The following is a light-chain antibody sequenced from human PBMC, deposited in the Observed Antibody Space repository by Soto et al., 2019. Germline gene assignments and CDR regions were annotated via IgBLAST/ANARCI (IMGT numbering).Light chain of an antibody. CDR2: DAS. J-gene: IGKJ1*01. CDR1: QSVRSW. Sequence: DIQMTQSRATLSASVGDRVTITCRASQSVRSWLAWYQQKPGTAPKIMIFDASRLESGVPSRFSGSGSGTEGTLTISSLKQDDGATYYCQQYNSYSRTFGQGTKVDIK. CDR3: QQYNSYSRT. V-gene: IGKV1-5*01.